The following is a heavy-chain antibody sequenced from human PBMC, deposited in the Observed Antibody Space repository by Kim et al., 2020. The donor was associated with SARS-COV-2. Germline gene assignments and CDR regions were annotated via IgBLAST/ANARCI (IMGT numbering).Heavy chain of an antibody. Sequence: GGSLRLSCAASGFTFSNAWMNWVRQAPGRGLEWVGRIKSKTNGGTTAYGAPVKGRFTISRDDSKNTLYLQLNSLRTEDTAVYYCTCDLGDYCGGDCYSRVWGQGTTVTVSS. CDR2: IKSKTNGGTT. V-gene: IGHV3-15*01. D-gene: IGHD2-21*02. CDR3: TCDLGDYCGGDCYSRV. J-gene: IGHJ6*02. CDR1: GFTFSNAW.